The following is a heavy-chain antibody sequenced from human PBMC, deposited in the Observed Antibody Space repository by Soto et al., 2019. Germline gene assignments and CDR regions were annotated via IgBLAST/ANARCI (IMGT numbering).Heavy chain of an antibody. Sequence: LRLSCAASGFSFSDYYMSWIRQAPGKGLEWVSYIRSSDNTRYYADSVKGRFTISRDNAKNSLYLQMNSLRAEDTAVYYCARGNALYDYWGQGTLVTVSS. CDR1: GFSFSDYY. V-gene: IGHV3-11*01. CDR2: IRSSDNTR. D-gene: IGHD2-2*01. CDR3: ARGNALYDY. J-gene: IGHJ4*02.